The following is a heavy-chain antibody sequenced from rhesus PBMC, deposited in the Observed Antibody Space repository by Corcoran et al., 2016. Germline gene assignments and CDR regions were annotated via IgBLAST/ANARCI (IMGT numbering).Heavy chain of an antibody. Sequence: EVQLLQSASEVKKLGASLKISSKSSGHIFTASYLHWFRPAPGTGLERMGRIDPEYGQTLHAQKFQDRVNIAADTSTDTAYMELSSLTSEDTAVYYCATLTYEKGYFDLWGPGTLITISS. V-gene: IGHV1-111*02. CDR2: IDPEYGQT. D-gene: IGHD2-39*01. J-gene: IGHJ2*01. CDR1: GHIFTASY. CDR3: ATLTYEKGYFDL.